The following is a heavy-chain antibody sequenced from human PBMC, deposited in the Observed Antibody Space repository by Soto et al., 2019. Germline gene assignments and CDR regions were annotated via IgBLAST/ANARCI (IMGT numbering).Heavy chain of an antibody. CDR2: INHSGST. J-gene: IGHJ6*02. CDR1: GGSFSGYY. V-gene: IGHV4-34*01. Sequence: SETLSLTCAVYGGSFSGYYWSWIRQPPGKGLEWIGEINHSGSTNYNPSLKTRVTISVDTSKNQFSLKLSSVTAADTAVYYCARFNVLRYFDWLLHPPPLRYYGMDVWGQGTTVTVSS. D-gene: IGHD3-9*01. CDR3: ARFNVLRYFDWLLHPPPLRYYGMDV.